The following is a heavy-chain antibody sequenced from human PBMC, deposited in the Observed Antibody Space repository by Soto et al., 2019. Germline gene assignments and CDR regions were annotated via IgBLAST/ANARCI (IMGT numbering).Heavy chain of an antibody. J-gene: IGHJ5*02. D-gene: IGHD6-13*01. CDR2: IIPILGIA. V-gene: IGHV1-69*08. Sequence: QVQLVQSGAEVKKPGSSVKVSCKASGGTFSSYTISWVRQAPGQGLEWMGRIIPILGIANYAQKFQGRVTITADKSTSTAYMELSSLRSEDTAVYYCARDPGSWYGDNWFDPWGQGTLVTVSS. CDR3: ARDPGSWYGDNWFDP. CDR1: GGTFSSYT.